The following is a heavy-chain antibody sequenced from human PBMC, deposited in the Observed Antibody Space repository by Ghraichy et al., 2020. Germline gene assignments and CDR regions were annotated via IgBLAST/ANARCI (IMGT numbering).Heavy chain of an antibody. CDR2: ISSSGTII. D-gene: IGHD4-17*01. J-gene: IGHJ3*02. CDR3: ARDGDYGDYDYSDAFDT. Sequence: GSLRLSCASSGFTFSTFEMNWVRQAPGKGLEWVSYISSSGTIIYYADSVKGRFTISRDNAKNSLYLQLNSLRAEDTAVYYCARDGDYGDYDYSDAFDTWGQGTMVTVSS. V-gene: IGHV3-48*03. CDR1: GFTFSTFE.